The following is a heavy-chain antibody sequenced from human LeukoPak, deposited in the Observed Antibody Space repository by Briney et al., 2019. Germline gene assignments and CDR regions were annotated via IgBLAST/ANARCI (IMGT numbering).Heavy chain of an antibody. J-gene: IGHJ4*02. Sequence: GSLRLSCAASGFTFSSYGMSWVRQAPGKGLEWVSAISGSGGSTYYADSVKGRFTISRDNSKSTLYLQMNSLRAEDTAVYYCAKAPTYYYGSGSYSVLDYWGQGTLVTVSS. V-gene: IGHV3-23*01. CDR3: AKAPTYYYGSGSYSVLDY. CDR1: GFTFSSYG. D-gene: IGHD3-10*01. CDR2: ISGSGGST.